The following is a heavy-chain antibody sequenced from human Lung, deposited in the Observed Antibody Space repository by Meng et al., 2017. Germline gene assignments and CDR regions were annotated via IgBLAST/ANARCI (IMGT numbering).Heavy chain of an antibody. Sequence: QVQVVQSGAEVKDPGASVKVSCKASGYTFTTYGLSWVRQAPGQGLEWMGWISAYNGNTKYAQKVQGRVTMTRDTSTTTAYMELRNLRSDDTAVYYCVSERGGGSFDYWGQGTLVTVSS. J-gene: IGHJ4*02. CDR1: GYTFTTYG. V-gene: IGHV1-18*01. D-gene: IGHD3-10*01. CDR3: VSERGGGSFDY. CDR2: ISAYNGNT.